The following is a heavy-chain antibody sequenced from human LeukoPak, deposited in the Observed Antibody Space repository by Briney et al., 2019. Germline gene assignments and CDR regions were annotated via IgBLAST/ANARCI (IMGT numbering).Heavy chain of an antibody. CDR2: ISSSGSTI. Sequence: GGSLRLSCAASGFTCSSYEMNWVRQAPGKGLEWVSYISSSGSTIYYADSVKGRFTISRDNAKNSLHLQMNSLRAEDTAVYYCARAISGWEYYYGMDVWGKGTTVTVSS. CDR3: ARAISGWEYYYGMDV. V-gene: IGHV3-48*03. CDR1: GFTCSSYE. D-gene: IGHD6-19*01. J-gene: IGHJ6*04.